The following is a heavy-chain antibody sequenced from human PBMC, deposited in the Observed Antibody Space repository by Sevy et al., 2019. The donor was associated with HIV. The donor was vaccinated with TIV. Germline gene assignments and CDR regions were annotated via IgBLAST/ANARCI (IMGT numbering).Heavy chain of an antibody. CDR1: DGSISGSTNY. Sequence: SETLSLTCTVSDGSISGSTNYWGWIRQSPGKGLEWIGSLYYGGSTYLNPSLKSLVTTSVDTSKNQFSQKLNSVTAADTAVYYCVRHLTNYLYWYFDLWGRGALVTVSS. D-gene: IGHD2-8*01. V-gene: IGHV4-39*01. CDR2: LYYGGST. CDR3: VRHLTNYLYWYFDL. J-gene: IGHJ2*01.